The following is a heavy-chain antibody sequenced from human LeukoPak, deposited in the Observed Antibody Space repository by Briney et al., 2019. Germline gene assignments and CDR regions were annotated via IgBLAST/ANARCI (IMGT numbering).Heavy chain of an antibody. CDR1: GYTFTSYY. CDR2: INPSGGST. V-gene: IGHV1-46*01. J-gene: IGHJ4*02. CDR3: ARDYYDSSGYYYYFDY. Sequence: ASVKVSCKASGYTFTSYYMHWVRQAPGQGLEWMGIINPSGGSTSYAQKFQGRVTMTRDTSTSTVYMELSGLRSEDTAVYYCARDYYDSSGYYYYFDYWGQGTLVTVSS. D-gene: IGHD3-22*01.